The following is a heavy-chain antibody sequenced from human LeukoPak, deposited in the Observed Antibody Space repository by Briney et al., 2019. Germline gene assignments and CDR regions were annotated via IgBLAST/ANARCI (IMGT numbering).Heavy chain of an antibody. J-gene: IGHJ4*02. V-gene: IGHV3-11*06. Sequence: GGSLRLSCAASGFTFSDYYMSWIRQAPGKGLEWVSYISSSSSYTNYADSVKGRFTISRDNAKNSLYLQMNSLRAEDTAVYYCAGVSRGVGIAAAGFSFDYWGQGTLVTVSS. CDR2: ISSSSSYT. CDR3: AGVSRGVGIAAAGFSFDY. D-gene: IGHD6-13*01. CDR1: GFTFSDYY.